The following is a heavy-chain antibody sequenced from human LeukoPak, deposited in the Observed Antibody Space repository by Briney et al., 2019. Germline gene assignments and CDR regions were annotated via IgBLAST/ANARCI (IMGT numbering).Heavy chain of an antibody. J-gene: IGHJ4*02. CDR3: ARVKGFYCSSTSCNDY. Sequence: SETLSLTCGVYGGSFNTYYWSWIRQPPGKGLEWIGEINHNGRTNYNPSLKSRVTISVDSSMNQFSLKVTSVTAADTAVYYCARVKGFYCSSTSCNDYWGQGTLVTVSS. V-gene: IGHV4-34*01. D-gene: IGHD2-2*01. CDR2: INHNGRT. CDR1: GGSFNTYY.